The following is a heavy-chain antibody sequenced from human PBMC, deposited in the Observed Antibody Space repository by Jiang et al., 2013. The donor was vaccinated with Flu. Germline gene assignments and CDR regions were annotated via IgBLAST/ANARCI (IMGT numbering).Heavy chain of an antibody. D-gene: IGHD1-7*01. CDR2: TYYRSKWYN. Sequence: QTLSLTCVISGDNVSSNIAAWTWIRQSPSRGLEWLGRTYYRSKWYNDYAVFVKSRITINPDTSKNQFSLKLSSVTAADTAVYYCARHAITGTPYNWFDPWGQGTLVTVSS. CDR3: ARHAITGTPYNWFDP. V-gene: IGHV6-1*01. CDR1: GDNVSSNIAA. J-gene: IGHJ5*02.